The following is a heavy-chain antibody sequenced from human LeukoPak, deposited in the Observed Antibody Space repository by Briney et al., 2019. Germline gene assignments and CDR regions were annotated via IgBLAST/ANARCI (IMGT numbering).Heavy chain of an antibody. D-gene: IGHD6-19*01. CDR1: GFTFSSYW. CDR2: IKQDGSEK. Sequence: GGSLRLSCAASGFTFSSYWMSWVRQAPGKGLEWVANIKQDGSEKYYVDSVKGRFTISRDNAKNSLYLQTNSLRAEDTAVYYCARDKTVADLDYWGQGTLVTVSS. J-gene: IGHJ4*02. CDR3: ARDKTVADLDY. V-gene: IGHV3-7*01.